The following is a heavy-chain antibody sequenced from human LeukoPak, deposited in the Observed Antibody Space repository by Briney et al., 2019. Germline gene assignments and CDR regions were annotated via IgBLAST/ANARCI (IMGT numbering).Heavy chain of an antibody. D-gene: IGHD7-27*01. CDR3: ARGLGGVGAY. CDR2: INSDGSTT. V-gene: IGHV3-74*01. CDR1: GXTFSTYW. J-gene: IGHJ4*02. Sequence: PGGSLRLSWAASGXTFSTYWMYWVRQAPGKGLVWVSQINSDGSTTNYADSVKGRFTISRDNARNTLYLQMNSLRDEDTAVYYCARGLGGVGAYWGQGTLVTVSS.